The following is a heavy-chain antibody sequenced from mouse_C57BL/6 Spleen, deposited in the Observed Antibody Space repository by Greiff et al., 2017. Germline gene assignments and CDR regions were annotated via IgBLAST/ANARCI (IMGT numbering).Heavy chain of an antibody. Sequence: QVQLQQPGAELVRPGSSVKLSCKASGYTFPSYWMHWVKQRPIQGLEWIGNIDPSDSETHYNQKFKDRATLTVDKSSSTAYMQLSSLTSEDSAVYYCARSPYGSSCDYWGQGTTLTDSS. V-gene: IGHV1-52*01. J-gene: IGHJ2*01. CDR1: GYTFPSYW. CDR3: ARSPYGSSCDY. D-gene: IGHD1-1*01. CDR2: IDPSDSET.